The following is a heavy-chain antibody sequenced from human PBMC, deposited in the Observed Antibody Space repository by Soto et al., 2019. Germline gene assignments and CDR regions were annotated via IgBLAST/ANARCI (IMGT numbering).Heavy chain of an antibody. D-gene: IGHD2-8*01. CDR2: ISGSGDTK. CDR1: GFTFSSCR. J-gene: IGHJ4*02. Sequence: VGSLRLSCATSGFTFSSCRMNWVRQAPGKGLEWVSVISGSGDTKYYADSVKGRFTISRDNAKNSLYLQMSSLRDEDTAVYYCAKYCSSDVCFDYWGQGTLVTDSS. CDR3: AKYCSSDVCFDY. V-gene: IGHV3-48*02.